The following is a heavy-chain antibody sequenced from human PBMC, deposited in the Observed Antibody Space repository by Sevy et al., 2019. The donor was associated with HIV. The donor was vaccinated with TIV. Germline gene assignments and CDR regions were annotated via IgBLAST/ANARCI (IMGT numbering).Heavy chain of an antibody. CDR3: ARLHPHIAAARAMDV. J-gene: IGHJ6*02. D-gene: IGHD6-13*01. V-gene: IGHV3-53*01. CDR2: SYSDDSR. Sequence: LSLTCAASGFTVTNNYISWVRQAPGKGLDWVALSYSDDSRYFADSVRGRFTISRDSLKNTLYLQMNSLRAEDTALYYCARLHPHIAAARAMDVWGQGTTVTVSS. CDR1: GFTVTNNY.